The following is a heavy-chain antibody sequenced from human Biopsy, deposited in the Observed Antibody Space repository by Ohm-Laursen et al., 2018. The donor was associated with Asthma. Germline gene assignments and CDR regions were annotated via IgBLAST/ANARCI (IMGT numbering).Heavy chain of an antibody. D-gene: IGHD3-10*01. CDR3: ARAVDYSHYYGIDV. J-gene: IGHJ6*02. Sequence: SVKVSCKTSGYIFNSAGITWGRQAPGQGLEWMGWISVYNGNTKVAQKLQDRVTMITDTSTSTAYMELRSLRSDDTAVYFCARAVDYSHYYGIDVWGQGTTVTVS. V-gene: IGHV1-18*01. CDR2: ISVYNGNT. CDR1: GYIFNSAG.